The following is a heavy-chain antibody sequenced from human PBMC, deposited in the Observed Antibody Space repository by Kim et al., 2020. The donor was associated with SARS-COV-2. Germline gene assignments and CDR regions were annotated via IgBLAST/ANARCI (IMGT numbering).Heavy chain of an antibody. D-gene: IGHD6-19*01. V-gene: IGHV3-23*01. CDR3: VRGWYNYFDY. Sequence: STYNADSVKGRFTIARDNSKNTLYLQMNGLRAEDTAVYYCVRGWYNYFDYWGQGTLVTVSS. J-gene: IGHJ4*02. CDR2: ST.